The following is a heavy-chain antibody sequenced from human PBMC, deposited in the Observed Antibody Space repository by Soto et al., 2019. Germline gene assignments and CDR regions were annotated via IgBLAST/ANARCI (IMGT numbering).Heavy chain of an antibody. V-gene: IGHV3-33*01. D-gene: IGHD6-13*01. J-gene: IGHJ4*02. Sequence: QVQLVESGGGVVQPGRSLRLSCAASGFTFSSYGMHWVRQAPGKGLEWVAVIWYDGSNNYYADSVKGRFTISRDNSKNTLYLQMNSLRAEDTAVYYCARDSSSWYFDYWGQGTLVTVSS. CDR2: IWYDGSNN. CDR1: GFTFSSYG. CDR3: ARDSSSWYFDY.